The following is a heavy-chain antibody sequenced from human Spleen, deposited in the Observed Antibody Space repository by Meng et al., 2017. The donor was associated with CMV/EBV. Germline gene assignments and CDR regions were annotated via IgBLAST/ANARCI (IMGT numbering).Heavy chain of an antibody. J-gene: IGHJ4*02. CDR3: ARGTHYDYDNSGYFY. D-gene: IGHD3-22*01. Sequence: GESLKISCAVSGFTFSSYSMNWVRQAPGKGLEWVSYISSSSSTIYYADSVKGRFTISRDNAKNSLYLQMNSPRAEYTAVYYCARGTHYDYDNSGYFYWCQGTLVTVSS. CDR1: GFTFSSYS. V-gene: IGHV3-48*04. CDR2: ISSSSSTI.